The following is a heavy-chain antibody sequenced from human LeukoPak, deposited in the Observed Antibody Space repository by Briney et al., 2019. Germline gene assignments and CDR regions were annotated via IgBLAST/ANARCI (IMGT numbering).Heavy chain of an antibody. CDR2: ISGSGGST. CDR1: GFIFSSYA. CDR3: AKHLYSSSWSYFDY. J-gene: IGHJ4*02. Sequence: GGSLRLSCAASGFIFSSYAMSWVRQAPGKGLEWVSAISGSGGSTYYADSVKGRFTISRDNSKNTLYLQMNSLRAEDTAVYYCAKHLYSSSWSYFDYWGQGTLVTVSS. D-gene: IGHD6-13*01. V-gene: IGHV3-23*01.